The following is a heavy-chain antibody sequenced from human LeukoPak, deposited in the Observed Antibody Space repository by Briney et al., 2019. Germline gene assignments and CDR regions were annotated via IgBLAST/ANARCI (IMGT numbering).Heavy chain of an antibody. CDR3: ARETYGDYWFDY. J-gene: IGHJ4*02. Sequence: GGSLRLSCAASGFTLSDHYMDWVRQAPGKGLEWVGRTRNKANSYTTEYAASVKGRFTISRDDSKNSLYLQMNSQKTEDTAVYYCARETYGDYWFDYWGQGTLVTVSS. CDR1: GFTLSDHY. D-gene: IGHD4-17*01. V-gene: IGHV3-72*01. CDR2: TRNKANSYTT.